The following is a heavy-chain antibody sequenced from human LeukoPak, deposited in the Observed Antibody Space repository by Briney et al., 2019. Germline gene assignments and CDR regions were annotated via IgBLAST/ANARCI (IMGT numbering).Heavy chain of an antibody. J-gene: IGHJ5*02. CDR1: GYTFTGYY. CDR2: INPNSGGT. D-gene: IGHD3-16*01. Sequence: GASVTVSCTASGYTFTGYYMHWVRQAPGQGLEWMGRINPNSGGTNYAQKFQGRVTMTRDTSISTAYMELSRLRSDDTAVYYCAAYFMITFGGVITWGQGTLVTVSS. CDR3: AAYFMITFGGVIT. V-gene: IGHV1-2*06.